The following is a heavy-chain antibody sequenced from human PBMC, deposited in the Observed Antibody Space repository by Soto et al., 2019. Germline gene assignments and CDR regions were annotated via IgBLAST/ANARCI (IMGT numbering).Heavy chain of an antibody. V-gene: IGHV2-70*01. J-gene: IGHJ4*02. CDR2: IDWDDDK. CDR3: ARISGYSYGNTDYFDY. D-gene: IGHD5-18*01. Sequence: SGPTLVNPTQTLTLTFTFSGFSLITGLSCVSWIRQPPGKALEWLALIDWDDDKYYSTSLKTRLTISKDTSKNQVVLTMTNMDPVDTATYYCARISGYSYGNTDYFDYWGQGTLVTVSS. CDR1: GFSLITGLSC.